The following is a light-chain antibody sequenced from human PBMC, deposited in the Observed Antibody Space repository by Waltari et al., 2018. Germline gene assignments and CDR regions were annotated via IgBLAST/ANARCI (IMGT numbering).Light chain of an antibody. J-gene: IGKJ1*01. CDR2: EAS. Sequence: EVVLTQSPDTLSLSPGERATLSCRASQSVGRSLAWYQQKPGQAPRLLISEASIRPTGIADSFSGSGSGTDFSLTISRREPEDFAVYYCQKYRSLPATFGQGTKVEIK. V-gene: IGKV3-20*01. CDR1: QSVGRS. CDR3: QKYRSLPAT.